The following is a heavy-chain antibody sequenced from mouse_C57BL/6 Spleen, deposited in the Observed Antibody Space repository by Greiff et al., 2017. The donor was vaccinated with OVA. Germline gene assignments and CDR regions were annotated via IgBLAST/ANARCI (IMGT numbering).Heavy chain of an antibody. Sequence: VQLKESGGGLVKPGGSLKLSCAASGFTFSDYGMHWVRQAPEKGLEWVAYISSGSSTIYYADTVKGRFTISRENAKNTLFLQMTSLRSEDTAMYYCASGGSSYRAMDYWGQGTSVTVSS. CDR3: ASGGSSYRAMDY. CDR2: ISSGSSTI. V-gene: IGHV5-17*01. D-gene: IGHD1-1*01. CDR1: GFTFSDYG. J-gene: IGHJ4*01.